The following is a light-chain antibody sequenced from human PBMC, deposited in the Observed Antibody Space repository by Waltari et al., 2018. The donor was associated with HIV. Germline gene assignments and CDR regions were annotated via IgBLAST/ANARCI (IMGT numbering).Light chain of an antibody. J-gene: IGKJ5*01. CDR2: GAS. Sequence: EIVLTQSPGTLPLSPGERATLSCRASQSVRNDYVAWYQQRPGQAPRLLIYGASTRATGSSDRFSGSLSGADFTLTISGREPEDFAVYYCQQYGNSPITFGQGTRLENK. V-gene: IGKV3-20*01. CDR3: QQYGNSPIT. CDR1: QSVRNDY.